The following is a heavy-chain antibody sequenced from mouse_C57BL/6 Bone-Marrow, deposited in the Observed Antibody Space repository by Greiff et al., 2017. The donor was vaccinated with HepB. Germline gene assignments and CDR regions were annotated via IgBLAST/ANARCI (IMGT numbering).Heavy chain of an antibody. Sequence: QVQLQQSGAELVRPGASVTLSCKASGYTFTDYEMHWVKQTPVHGLEWIGAIDPETGGTAYNQKFKGKAILTADKSSSTAYMELRSLTSEDSAVYYCTRSFITTVVASPDWYFDVWGTGTTVTVSS. CDR2: IDPETGGT. CDR1: GYTFTDYE. CDR3: TRSFITTVVASPDWYFDV. J-gene: IGHJ1*03. D-gene: IGHD1-1*01. V-gene: IGHV1-15*01.